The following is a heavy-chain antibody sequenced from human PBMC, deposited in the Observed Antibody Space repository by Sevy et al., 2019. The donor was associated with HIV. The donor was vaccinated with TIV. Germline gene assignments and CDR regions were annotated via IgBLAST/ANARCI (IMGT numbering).Heavy chain of an antibody. CDR1: GGSFSGYY. D-gene: IGHD6-19*01. CDR2: INHSGST. V-gene: IGHV4-34*01. J-gene: IGHJ3*02. CDR3: ARVMYSSGWYISGGGAFDI. Sequence: SETLSLTCALYGGSFSGYYWSWIRQPPGKGLEWIGEINHSGSTNYNPSLKSRVTISVDTSKNQFSLKLSSVTAADTAVYYCARVMYSSGWYISGGGAFDIWGQGTMVTVSS.